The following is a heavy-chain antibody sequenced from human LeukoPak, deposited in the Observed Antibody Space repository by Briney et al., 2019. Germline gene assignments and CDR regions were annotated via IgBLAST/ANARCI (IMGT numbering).Heavy chain of an antibody. CDR1: GYTFTSYG. CDR3: ARGAGSSDWYYFYYYMDV. V-gene: IGHV1-8*03. CDR2: MNPNSGNT. Sequence: ASVKVSCKASGYTFTSYGISWVRQAPGQGLEWVGWMNPNSGNTGYAQKFQDRVTITRNTSISTAYMELSSLRSEDTAVYYCARGAGSSDWYYFYYYMDVWGKGTTVTVSS. D-gene: IGHD6-19*01. J-gene: IGHJ6*03.